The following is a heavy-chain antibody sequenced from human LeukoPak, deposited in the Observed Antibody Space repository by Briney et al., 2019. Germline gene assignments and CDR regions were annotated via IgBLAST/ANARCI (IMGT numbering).Heavy chain of an antibody. CDR1: GFTVSHYY. V-gene: IGHV3-53*01. Sequence: GGSLRLSCAASGFTVSHYYMTWVRQAPGKGLECVSVIYSGGSTYSADSVKGRFTISRDNSRNMVYLQMSSLRAEDTAVYYCARDYLTGYGSATTLDAFDIWGQGTMVTVSS. CDR2: IYSGGST. D-gene: IGHD3-10*01. CDR3: ARDYLTGYGSATTLDAFDI. J-gene: IGHJ3*02.